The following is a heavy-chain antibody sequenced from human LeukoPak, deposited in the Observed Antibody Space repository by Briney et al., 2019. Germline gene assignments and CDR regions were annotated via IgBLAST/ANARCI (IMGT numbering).Heavy chain of an antibody. J-gene: IGHJ4*02. CDR1: GFTFSSYA. Sequence: GGSLRLSCAASGFTFSSYAMSWVRQAPGKGLEWVSAISGSGGSTFHADSVKGRFTISRDNSKNTLHLQMNSLRAEDTDVYFCAQGRAYYLAAAGAGTIDYWGQGTLVTVSS. D-gene: IGHD2-21*01. CDR3: AQGRAYYLAAAGAGTIDY. CDR2: ISGSGGST. V-gene: IGHV3-23*01.